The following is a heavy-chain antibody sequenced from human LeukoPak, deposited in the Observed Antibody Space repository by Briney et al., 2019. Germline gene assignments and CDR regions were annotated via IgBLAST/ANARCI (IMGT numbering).Heavy chain of an antibody. CDR2: ISGSGGST. D-gene: IGHD3-16*01. J-gene: IGHJ4*02. CDR1: GFTFSSYA. CDR3: ARVVWGQLTYYFDY. Sequence: PGGSLRLSCAASGFTFSSYAMNWVRQAPGKGLDWVSTISGSGGSTNYADSVKGRFTISRDNAKNSLYLQMHSLRAEDTAVYYCARVVWGQLTYYFDYWGQGTLVTVSS. V-gene: IGHV3-23*01.